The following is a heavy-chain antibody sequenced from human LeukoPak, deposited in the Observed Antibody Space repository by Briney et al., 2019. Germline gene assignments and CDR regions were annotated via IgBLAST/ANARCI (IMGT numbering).Heavy chain of an antibody. J-gene: IGHJ5*02. D-gene: IGHD6-13*01. V-gene: IGHV3-30*02. CDR3: AKSETIAALNWFDP. CDR1: GFTFSSYG. Sequence: GGSLRLSCAASGFTFSSYGMHWVRQAPGKGLEWVAFIRYDGSNKYYADSVKGRFTISRDNSKNTLYLQMNSLRAEDTAVYYCAKSETIAALNWFDPWGQGTLVTVSS. CDR2: IRYDGSNK.